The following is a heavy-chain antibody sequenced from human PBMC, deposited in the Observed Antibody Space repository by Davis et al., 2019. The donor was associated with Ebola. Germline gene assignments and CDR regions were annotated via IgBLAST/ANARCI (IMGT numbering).Heavy chain of an antibody. CDR3: AKDAIVVVPAAIYYYYYYMDV. J-gene: IGHJ6*03. CDR1: GFTFSSYG. D-gene: IGHD2-2*01. CDR2: ISYDGSNK. Sequence: GESLKISCAASGFTFSSYGMHWVRQAPGKGLEWVAVISYDGSNKYYADSVKGRFTISRDNSKNTLYLQMNSLRAEDTAVYYCAKDAIVVVPAAIYYYYYYMDVWGKGTTVTVSS. V-gene: IGHV3-30*18.